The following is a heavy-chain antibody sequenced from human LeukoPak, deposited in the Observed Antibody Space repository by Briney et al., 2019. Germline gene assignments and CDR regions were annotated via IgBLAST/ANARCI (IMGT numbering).Heavy chain of an antibody. CDR3: AREYTLYISGWFIDY. D-gene: IGHD6-19*01. V-gene: IGHV4-39*07. Sequence: GSLRLSCAASGFTFSSYAMSWVRQPPGKGLEWIGTIDYSGSTYYNPSLKSRATISIDTSKNQFSLTLSPVIAADTAIYYCAREYTLYISGWFIDYWGQGTVVTVSS. J-gene: IGHJ4*02. CDR1: GFTFSSYA. CDR2: IDYSGST.